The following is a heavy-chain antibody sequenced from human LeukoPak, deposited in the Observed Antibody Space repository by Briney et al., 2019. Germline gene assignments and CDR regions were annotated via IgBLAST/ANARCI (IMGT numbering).Heavy chain of an antibody. D-gene: IGHD3-22*01. CDR3: ARGGMIVVAKGYNWFDP. V-gene: IGHV4-39*07. CDR1: GGSISSSSYY. J-gene: IGHJ5*02. Sequence: SETLSLTCTVSGGSISSSSYYWGWIRQPPGKGLEWIGSIYYSGRTYYNPSLKSRVTISVDTSKNQFSLKLSSVTAADTAVYYCARGGMIVVAKGYNWFDPWGQGTLVTVSS. CDR2: IYYSGRT.